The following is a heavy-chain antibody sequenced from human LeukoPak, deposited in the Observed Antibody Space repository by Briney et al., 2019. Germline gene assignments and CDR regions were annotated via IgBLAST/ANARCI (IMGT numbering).Heavy chain of an antibody. D-gene: IGHD6-6*01. V-gene: IGHV3-30*02. J-gene: IGHJ4*02. CDR3: AIENRDRYSSSSGGFYY. CDR1: GFTFSSYG. CDR2: IRYDGSNK. Sequence: GGSLRLSCAASGFTFSSYGMHWVRQAPGKGLEWVAFIRYDGSNKYYADSVKGRFTISRDNSKNTLYLQMNSLRAEDTAVYYCAIENRDRYSSSSGGFYYWGQGTLVTVSS.